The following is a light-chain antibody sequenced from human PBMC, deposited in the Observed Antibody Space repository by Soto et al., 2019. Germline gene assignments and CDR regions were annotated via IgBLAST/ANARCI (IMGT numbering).Light chain of an antibody. V-gene: IGLV2-14*01. J-gene: IGLJ1*01. Sequence: QSVLTQPASVSVSPGQSITISCTRTSSDVGGYNSVSWYRQDPGKAPKLMIYDVTNRPSGISNRFSGSKSGNTASLTISGLQAEDEADYYCSSFTSSITYVFGTGTKVTVL. CDR3: SSFTSSITYV. CDR1: SSDVGGYNS. CDR2: DVT.